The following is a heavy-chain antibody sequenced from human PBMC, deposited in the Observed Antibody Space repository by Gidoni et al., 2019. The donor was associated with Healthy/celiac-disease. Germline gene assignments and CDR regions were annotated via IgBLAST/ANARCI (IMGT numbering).Heavy chain of an antibody. CDR3: AKGGSYPWGAFDY. Sequence: EVQLLESGGGLVQPGGSLRLSCAASGFTFSSYARGWVRQAPGKGLEWVSAISGSGGSTYYADSVKGRFTISRDNSKNTLYLQMNSLRAEDTAVYYCAKGGSYPWGAFDYWGQGTLVTVSS. CDR1: GFTFSSYA. J-gene: IGHJ4*02. V-gene: IGHV3-23*01. CDR2: ISGSGGST. D-gene: IGHD1-26*01.